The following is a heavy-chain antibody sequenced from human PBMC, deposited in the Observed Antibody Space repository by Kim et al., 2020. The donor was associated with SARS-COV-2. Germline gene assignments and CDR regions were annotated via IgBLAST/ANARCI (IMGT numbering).Heavy chain of an antibody. CDR2: SP. J-gene: IGHJ5*02. CDR3: ARHPPFDP. V-gene: IGHV4-39*01. Sequence: SPPYNPALTSRVTISGDTSKDQFSLKLSSVTAADTAVYYCARHPPFDPWGQGTLVTVSS.